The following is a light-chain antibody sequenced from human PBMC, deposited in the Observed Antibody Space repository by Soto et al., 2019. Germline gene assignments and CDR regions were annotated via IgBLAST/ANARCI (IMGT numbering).Light chain of an antibody. CDR2: DAS. V-gene: IGKV3-11*01. Sequence: TQSPATLSVFPGERATLSCRASQSVSTYLAWYQQKPGQAPRLLIYDASNRATGIPARFSGSGSGTDFTLTISSLEPEDFAVYYCQYRSNWPPYTFGQGTKVDIK. CDR1: QSVSTY. J-gene: IGKJ2*01. CDR3: QYRSNWPPYT.